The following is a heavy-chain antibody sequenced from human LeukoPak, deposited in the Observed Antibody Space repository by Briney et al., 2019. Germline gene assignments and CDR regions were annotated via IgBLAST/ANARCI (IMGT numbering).Heavy chain of an antibody. CDR3: TTLDYDFWSGYPYYYGMDV. D-gene: IGHD3-3*01. Sequence: ASVKVSCKAPGYTFTSYGISWVRQAPGQGLEWMGWISAYNGNTNYAQKLQGRVTMTTDTSTSTAYMELRSLRSDDTAVYYCTTLDYDFWSGYPYYYGMDVWGQGTTVTVSS. J-gene: IGHJ6*02. CDR1: GYTFTSYG. V-gene: IGHV1-18*01. CDR2: ISAYNGNT.